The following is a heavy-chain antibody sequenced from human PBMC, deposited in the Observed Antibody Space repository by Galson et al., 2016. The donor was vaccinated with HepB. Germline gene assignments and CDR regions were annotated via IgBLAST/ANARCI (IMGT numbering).Heavy chain of an antibody. Sequence: SLRLSCAASGFTFSDGYISWIRQTPGKGLEWISYFSLGGSIVYYADSVKGRFTVSRANGENSVFLQMNSLRAEDTAVYYCARVDTYYDSSGYPDYWGQGTLVTVSS. CDR1: GFTFSDGY. V-gene: IGHV3-11*01. CDR2: FSLGGSIV. D-gene: IGHD3-22*01. CDR3: ARVDTYYDSSGYPDY. J-gene: IGHJ4*02.